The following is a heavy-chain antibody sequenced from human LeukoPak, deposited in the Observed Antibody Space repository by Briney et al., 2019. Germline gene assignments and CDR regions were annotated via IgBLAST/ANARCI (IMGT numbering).Heavy chain of an antibody. CDR2: ISGSGEST. V-gene: IGHV3-23*01. CDR1: GFIFSSYA. J-gene: IGHJ5*02. CDR3: AKGWEFRVVIPAAVS. Sequence: GGSLRLSCEGSGFIFSSYAMTWVRQAPGKGLQWVSSISGSGESTYYADSMKGRFTISRDDSKNTLSLQMNSLRAEDTAVYFCAKGWEFRVVIPAAVSWGQGTLVTVSS. D-gene: IGHD3-3*01.